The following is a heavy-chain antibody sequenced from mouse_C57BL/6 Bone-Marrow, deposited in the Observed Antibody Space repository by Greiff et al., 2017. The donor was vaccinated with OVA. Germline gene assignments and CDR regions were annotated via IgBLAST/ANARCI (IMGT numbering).Heavy chain of an antibody. V-gene: IGHV14-3*01. CDR1: GFNIKNTY. CDR2: IDPANGNP. D-gene: IGHD1-1*01. J-gene: IGHJ1*03. Sequence: VHVKQSVAELVRPGASVKLSCTASGFNIKNTYMHWVKQRPEQGLEWIGRIDPANGNPKYAPKFQGKATITADTSSNTAYLQLSSLTSEDTAIDYCARGYGSSYWYFDVWGTGTTVTVSS. CDR3: ARGYGSSYWYFDV.